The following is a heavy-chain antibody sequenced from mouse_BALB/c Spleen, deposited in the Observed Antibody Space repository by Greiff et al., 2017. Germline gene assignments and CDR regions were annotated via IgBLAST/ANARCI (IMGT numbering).Heavy chain of an antibody. J-gene: IGHJ3*01. CDR1: GYTFTDYN. D-gene: IGHD2-3*01. Sequence: EVQLQQSGPELVKPGASVKISCKASGYTFTDYNMHWVKQSHGKSLEWIGYIYPYNGGTGYNQKFKSKATLTVDNSSSTAYMELRSLTSEDSAVYYCARRGYDGYYGFAYWGQGTLVTVSA. CDR2: IYPYNGGT. V-gene: IGHV1S29*02. CDR3: ARRGYDGYYGFAY.